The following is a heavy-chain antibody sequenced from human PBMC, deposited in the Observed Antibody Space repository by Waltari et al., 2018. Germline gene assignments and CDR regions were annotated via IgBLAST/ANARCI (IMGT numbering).Heavy chain of an antibody. CDR2: IMTDGSEE. CDR3: ARDQWFAFDI. V-gene: IGHV3-7*01. D-gene: IGHD3-22*01. J-gene: IGHJ3*02. Sequence: EVQLVESGGGLVQPGGSLRLSCAASGFTLRRYWMSWVRQAPGQGPEWVANIMTDGSEEYYVDSVRGRFTISRDNAKNSLYLQMNSLRPEDTAVYYCARDQWFAFDIWGHGTMVTVSS. CDR1: GFTLRRYW.